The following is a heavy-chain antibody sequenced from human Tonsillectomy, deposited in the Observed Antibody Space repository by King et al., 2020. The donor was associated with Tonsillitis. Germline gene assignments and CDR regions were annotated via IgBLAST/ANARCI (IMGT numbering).Heavy chain of an antibody. CDR2: ISAYNGNT. Sequence: VQLVESGAEVKKPGASVKVSCKASGYTFTSYGISWVRQAPGQGLEWMGWISAYNGNTNYAQKLQGRVTMTTDTSTRTAYMELRTLRSDETAVYYCARGGIAVAGPYYYYVMDVWVQGTTVTVSS. D-gene: IGHD6-19*01. J-gene: IGHJ6*02. CDR1: GYTFTSYG. CDR3: ARGGIAVAGPYYYYVMDV. V-gene: IGHV1-18*01.